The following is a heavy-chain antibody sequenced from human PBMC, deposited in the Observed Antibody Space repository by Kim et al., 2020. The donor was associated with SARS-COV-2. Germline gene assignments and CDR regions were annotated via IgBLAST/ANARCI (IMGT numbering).Heavy chain of an antibody. D-gene: IGHD3-10*01. CDR2: INPSGGST. J-gene: IGHJ3*02. CDR3: AGLWFGDVNALDI. V-gene: IGHV1-46*01. CDR1: GYTFTSYY. Sequence: ASVKVSCKASGYTFTSYYMHWVRQAPGQGLEWMGIINPSGGSTSYAQKFHGRVTMTRDTSTSTVYMELSSLISEETAVYYCAGLWFGDVNALDIWGQGTMVTVSS.